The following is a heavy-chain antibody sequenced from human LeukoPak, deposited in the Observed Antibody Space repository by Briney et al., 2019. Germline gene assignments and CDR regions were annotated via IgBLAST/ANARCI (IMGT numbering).Heavy chain of an antibody. D-gene: IGHD1-26*01. Sequence: PSETLSLTCAVYGGSFSGYYWSWIRKPPGQGQEWIGEINHSGSTNYNPSLTSRVTISVDTSKNQFSLKLSSVTAADTAVYYCARWEGGSYYDFDYWGQGTLVTVSS. J-gene: IGHJ4*02. CDR2: INHSGST. CDR3: ARWEGGSYYDFDY. CDR1: GGSFSGYY. V-gene: IGHV4-34*01.